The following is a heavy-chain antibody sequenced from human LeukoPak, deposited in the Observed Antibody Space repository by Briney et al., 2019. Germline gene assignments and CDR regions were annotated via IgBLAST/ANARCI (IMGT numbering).Heavy chain of an antibody. CDR1: GFSLSTAKVG. Sequence: SGPTLVNPTETLTLTCTVSGFSLSTAKVGVSWVRQPPGKALEWLAQMFLNDEKSYNTSLKSRITISKDTSKSQVVLTMTKMDPVDRATYYCARISRYNYDFDYWGQGTLVTVSS. CDR2: MFLNDEK. CDR3: ARISRYNYDFDY. V-gene: IGHV2-26*01. D-gene: IGHD3-22*01. J-gene: IGHJ4*02.